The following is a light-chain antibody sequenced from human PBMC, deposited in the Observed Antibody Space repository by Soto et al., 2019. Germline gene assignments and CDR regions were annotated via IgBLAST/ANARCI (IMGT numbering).Light chain of an antibody. J-gene: IGLJ3*02. CDR2: EVS. Sequence: QSVLTQPPSASGSPGQSVTVSCTGNSSDVGAYNFVSWYQHHPGKAPQLMIYEVSKRSSGLPDRFSGSKSATTASLTVSGLHADDEADYYWTYYAGRHRLWVFGGGTQLTVL. V-gene: IGLV2-8*01. CDR1: SSDVGAYNF. CDR3: TYYAGRHRLWV.